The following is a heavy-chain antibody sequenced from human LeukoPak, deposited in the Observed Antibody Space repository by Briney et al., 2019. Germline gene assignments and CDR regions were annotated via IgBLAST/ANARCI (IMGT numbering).Heavy chain of an antibody. J-gene: IGHJ4*02. CDR3: ARGTTVTNNFDY. V-gene: IGHV3-7*01. D-gene: IGHD4-17*01. CDR1: GFTFSNYW. CDR2: IKQDGSEK. Sequence: GGSLRLSCAASGFTFSNYWMSWVRQAPGKGLEWVANIKQDGSEKYYVDSVKGRFTISRDNAKNSLYLQMNSLRAEDTAVYYCARGTTVTNNFDYWGQGTLVTVSS.